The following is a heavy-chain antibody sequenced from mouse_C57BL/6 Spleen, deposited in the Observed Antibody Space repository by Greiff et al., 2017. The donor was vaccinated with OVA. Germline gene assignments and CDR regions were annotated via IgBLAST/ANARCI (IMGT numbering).Heavy chain of an antibody. J-gene: IGHJ4*01. V-gene: IGHV1-62-2*01. CDR3: ARHEAPSTVVEGYYAMDY. Sequence: QVQLQQSGAELVKPGASVKLSCKASGYTFTEYTIHWVKQRSGQGLEWIGWFYPGSGSIKYNEKFKDKATLTADNSSSTVYMELSRLKSDDSAVYFCARHEAPSTVVEGYYAMDYWGQGTSVTVSS. CDR2: FYPGSGSI. D-gene: IGHD1-1*01. CDR1: GYTFTEYT.